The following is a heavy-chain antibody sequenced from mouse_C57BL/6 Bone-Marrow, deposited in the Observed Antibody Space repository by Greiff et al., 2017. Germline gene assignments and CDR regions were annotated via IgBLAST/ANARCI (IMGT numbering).Heavy chain of an antibody. CDR3: ARSSIYYPFDY. Sequence: VQLQQSGAELVRPGTSVKMSCKASGYTFTNYWIGWAKQRPGHGLEWIGDIYPGGGYTNYNEKFKGKGTLTADKSSSTAYMQFSSLTSEDSAIYYCARSSIYYPFDYWGQGTTLTVSS. V-gene: IGHV1-63*01. CDR2: IYPGGGYT. D-gene: IGHD1-1*01. CDR1: GYTFTNYW. J-gene: IGHJ2*01.